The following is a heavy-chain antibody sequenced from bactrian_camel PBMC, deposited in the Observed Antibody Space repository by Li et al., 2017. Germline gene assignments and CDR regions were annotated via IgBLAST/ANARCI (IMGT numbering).Heavy chain of an antibody. V-gene: IGHV3S57*01. D-gene: IGHD3*01. CDR3: CMVCIGSLIPEASTY. Sequence: VQLVESGGGAVQVGGSLRLSCAASGYTGRLCTMGWYRQAPGKERDMVSTIMEDGRSYYADSVKGRFTISREHDSNTMFLQMNRLLPEDTAMYYCCMVCIGSLIPEASTYWGRGTQVTVS. CDR1: GYTGRLCT. J-gene: IGHJ4*01. CDR2: IMEDGRS.